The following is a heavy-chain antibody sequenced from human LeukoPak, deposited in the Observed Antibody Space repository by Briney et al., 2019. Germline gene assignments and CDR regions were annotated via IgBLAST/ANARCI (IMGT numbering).Heavy chain of an antibody. D-gene: IGHD6-19*01. CDR2: INHSGST. J-gene: IGHJ4*02. Sequence: PSETLSLTCAVYGGSVSGYYWSWIRQPPGKGLEWIGEINHSGSTNYNPSLKSRVTISVDTSKNQFSLKLSSVTAADTAVYYCASLIAVAETGYYFDYWGQGTLVTVSS. V-gene: IGHV4-34*01. CDR3: ASLIAVAETGYYFDY. CDR1: GGSVSGYY.